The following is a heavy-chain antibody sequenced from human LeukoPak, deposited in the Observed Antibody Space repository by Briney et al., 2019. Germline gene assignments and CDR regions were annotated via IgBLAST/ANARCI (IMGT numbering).Heavy chain of an antibody. Sequence: SSETLSLTCTVSGGSISSGGYYWSWIRQHPGKGLEWIGYIYYSGSTYCNPSLKSRVTISVDTSKNQFSLKLSSVTAADTAVYYCARERGYCSGGSCQHNWFDPWGQGTLVTVSS. D-gene: IGHD2-15*01. CDR1: GGSISSGGYY. CDR3: ARERGYCSGGSCQHNWFDP. V-gene: IGHV4-31*03. J-gene: IGHJ5*02. CDR2: IYYSGST.